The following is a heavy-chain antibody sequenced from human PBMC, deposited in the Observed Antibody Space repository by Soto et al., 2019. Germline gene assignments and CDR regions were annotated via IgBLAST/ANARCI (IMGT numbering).Heavy chain of an antibody. CDR2: IKRKIDGETT. Sequence: GGSLRLSCADSGFTIVNAWMNWVRQAPGKGLEWVGRIKRKIDGETTDYAAPVKGRFTISRDDFKNTLYLQMNSLKTEDTSVYYCTADRAVTTDYAMDVWGQGATVTVSS. CDR3: TADRAVTTDYAMDV. D-gene: IGHD4-17*01. CDR1: GFTIVNAW. J-gene: IGHJ6*02. V-gene: IGHV3-15*07.